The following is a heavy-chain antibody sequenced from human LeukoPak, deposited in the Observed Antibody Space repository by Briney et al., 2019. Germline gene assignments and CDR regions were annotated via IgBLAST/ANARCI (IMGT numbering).Heavy chain of an antibody. J-gene: IGHJ5*02. CDR1: GFTLKNYW. Sequence: GGSLRLSCETSGFTLKNYWMSWLRRAPGKGLEWVSRSKYDGSTAMYAESVKGRFTISRDNARGTLYLQMNSLRDDDTAVYYCAKSDWFDPCGRGILVTVSS. V-gene: IGHV3-74*03. CDR2: SKYDGSTA. CDR3: AKSDWFDP.